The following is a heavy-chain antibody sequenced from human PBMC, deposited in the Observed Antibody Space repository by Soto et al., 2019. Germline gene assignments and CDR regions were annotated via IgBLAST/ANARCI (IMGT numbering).Heavy chain of an antibody. J-gene: IGHJ5*02. CDR1: GATFNTIT. CDR3: VREDDTTGSYSWFDP. CDR2: FVPVFGSA. D-gene: IGHD3-22*01. V-gene: IGHV1-69*01. Sequence: QVQLVQSGAEVKKPGYSVRVSCKASGATFNTITINWVRQAPGQGLEWMGGFVPVFGSATYAQQFRGRLTISADASTRTFYMHLRELKSEDTALYFCVREDDTTGSYSWFDPWGPGTLVTVSS.